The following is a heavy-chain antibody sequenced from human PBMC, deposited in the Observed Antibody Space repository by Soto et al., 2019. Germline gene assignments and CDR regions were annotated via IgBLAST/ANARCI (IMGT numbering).Heavy chain of an antibody. Sequence: QVRLQESGPGLLKPSETLSLTCTVSGGSINTFYWSWVRQPAEKGLEWIGRIFSSGSTSFNPSLESRVAMSVDTSKNHFSLNLSSVTAADMAVYYCAREGSYSAYNFAHGIQLWSFDFWGQGALVTVSS. J-gene: IGHJ4*02. CDR3: AREGSYSAYNFAHGIQLWSFDF. CDR1: GGSINTFY. D-gene: IGHD5-12*01. V-gene: IGHV4-4*07. CDR2: IFSSGST.